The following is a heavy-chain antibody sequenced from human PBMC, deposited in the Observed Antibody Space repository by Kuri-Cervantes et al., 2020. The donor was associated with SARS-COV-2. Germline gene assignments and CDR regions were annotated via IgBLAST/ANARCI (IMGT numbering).Heavy chain of an antibody. CDR3: ARDLAVGATSSEYFQH. V-gene: IGHV3-21*01. J-gene: IGHJ1*01. D-gene: IGHD1-26*01. CDR1: GFTFSSYS. Sequence: GGSLRLSCAASGFTFSSYSMNWVRQAPGKGLEWVSSISSSSSYIYYADSVKGRFTISRDSPKNTLYLQMNSLRAEDTAVYYCARDLAVGATSSEYFQHWGQGTLVTVSS. CDR2: ISSSSSYI.